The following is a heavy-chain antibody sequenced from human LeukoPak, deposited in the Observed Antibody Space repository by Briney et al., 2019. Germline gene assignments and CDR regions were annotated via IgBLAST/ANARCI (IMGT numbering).Heavy chain of an antibody. Sequence: SVKVSCKASGGTFISYAISWVRQAPGQGLEWMGGIIPIFGTANYAQKFQGRVTITADESTSTAYMELSSLRSEDTAVYYCARGPRERNYGCDYWGQGTLVTVSS. V-gene: IGHV1-69*13. CDR3: ARGPRERNYGCDY. CDR1: GGTFISYA. D-gene: IGHD3-10*01. CDR2: IIPIFGTA. J-gene: IGHJ4*02.